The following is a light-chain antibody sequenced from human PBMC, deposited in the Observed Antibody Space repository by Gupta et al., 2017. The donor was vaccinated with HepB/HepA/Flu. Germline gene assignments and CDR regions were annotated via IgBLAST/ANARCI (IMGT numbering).Light chain of an antibody. CDR3: CSHAGTYTYF. CDR2: DVS. CDR1: SSDVGAYNY. Sequence: QSALTQPRSESGSPGQLVTIYCTGHSSDVGAYNYVSWYQQHPVKAPKLLLYDVSKRPSGVPDRFSGSKSVNSASLTISVLHADDEADYYCCSHAGTYTYFFGTWTMVTVL. V-gene: IGLV2-11*01. J-gene: IGLJ1*01.